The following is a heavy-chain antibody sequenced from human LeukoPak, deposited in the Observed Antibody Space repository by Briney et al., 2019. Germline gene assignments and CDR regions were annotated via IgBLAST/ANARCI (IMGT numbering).Heavy chain of an antibody. CDR3: ARDYYDSSGYYYGEFDY. CDR2: ISGSGGST. CDR1: GFTFSDYA. Sequence: GGSLRLSCAASGFTFSDYALSWVRQAPGKGLEWVSAISGSGGSTYYADSVKGRFTISRDNSKNTLYLQMNSLRAEDTAVYYCARDYYDSSGYYYGEFDYWGQGTLVTVSS. D-gene: IGHD3-22*01. J-gene: IGHJ4*02. V-gene: IGHV3-23*01.